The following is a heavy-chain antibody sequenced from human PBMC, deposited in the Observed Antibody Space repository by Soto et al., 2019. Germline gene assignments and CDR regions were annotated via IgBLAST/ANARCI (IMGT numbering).Heavy chain of an antibody. D-gene: IGHD6-13*01. CDR1: GGSISSYY. CDR3: ARDNYSSYWYFDL. J-gene: IGHJ2*01. Sequence: QVQLQESGPGLVKPSETLSLTCTVSGGSISSYYWSWIRQAPGKGLESIGYIYSSGSTNYNPSLKRRVTISVDTSKNQFSLKLTSVTAADTAVYYCARDNYSSYWYFDLWGRGTLVTVSS. V-gene: IGHV4-59*01. CDR2: IYSSGST.